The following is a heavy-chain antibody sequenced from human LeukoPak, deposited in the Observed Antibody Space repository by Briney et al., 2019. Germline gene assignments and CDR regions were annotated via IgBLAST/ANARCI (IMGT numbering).Heavy chain of an antibody. CDR2: MNPNSGNT. CDR3: ARGPSTVTTSFHYYYGMDV. V-gene: IGHV1-8*01. Sequence: ASVKVSCKASGYTFTSYDINWVRQATGQGLEWMGWMNPNSGNTGYAQKFRGRVTMTRNTSISTAYMELSSLRSEDTAVYYCARGPSTVTTSFHYYYGMDVWGQGTTVTVSS. J-gene: IGHJ6*02. CDR1: GYTFTSYD. D-gene: IGHD4-17*01.